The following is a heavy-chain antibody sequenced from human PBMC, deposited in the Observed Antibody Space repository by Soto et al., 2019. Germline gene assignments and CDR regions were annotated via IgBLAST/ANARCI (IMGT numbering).Heavy chain of an antibody. CDR2: IKQDGGEK. CDR3: AKDLGTVGATTDNY. V-gene: IGHV3-7*01. Sequence: PGGSLRLSCASSGFTFSSYAMNWVRQAPGKGLEWVAKIKQDGGEKYYVDSVKGRFTISRDNAKNSLYLQMNSLRAEDTAVYYCAKDLGTVGATTDNYWGQGTLVTGSS. D-gene: IGHD1-26*01. J-gene: IGHJ4*02. CDR1: GFTFSSYA.